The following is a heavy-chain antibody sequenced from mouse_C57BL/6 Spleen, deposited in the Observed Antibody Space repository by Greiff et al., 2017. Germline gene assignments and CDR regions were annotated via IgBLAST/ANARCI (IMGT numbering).Heavy chain of an antibody. J-gene: IGHJ4*01. Sequence: QVQLQQSGPGLVQPSQSLSITCTVSGFSLTSYGVHWVRQSPGKGLEWLGVIWGGGSTDYNAAFISRLSISKDNSKSQVFFKMNSLQADDTAIYYCARTGSYAMEYWGQGTSVTVSS. CDR1: GFSLTSYG. D-gene: IGHD4-1*01. CDR2: IWGGGST. CDR3: ARTGSYAMEY. V-gene: IGHV2-2*01.